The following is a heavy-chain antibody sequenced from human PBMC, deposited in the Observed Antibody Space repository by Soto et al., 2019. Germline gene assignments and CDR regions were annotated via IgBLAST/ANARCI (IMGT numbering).Heavy chain of an antibody. CDR1: GYTFTNYD. CDR3: ARGRRANFAP. V-gene: IGHV1-8*01. Sequence: GASVKVSCKTSGYTFTNYDIMWVRRVAGQGLEWMRWVNPNSGNTGYAQKFQDRVTMTRDRFISTAYMELRSLTYEDTAVYYCARGRRANFAPWGQGTLVTVS. D-gene: IGHD6-25*01. CDR2: VNPNSGNT. J-gene: IGHJ5*02.